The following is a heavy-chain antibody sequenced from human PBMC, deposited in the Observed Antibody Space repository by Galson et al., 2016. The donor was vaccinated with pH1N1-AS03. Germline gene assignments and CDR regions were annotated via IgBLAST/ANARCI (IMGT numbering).Heavy chain of an antibody. D-gene: IGHD6-25*01. CDR2: IIPTYGTS. Sequence: SVKASCKASGDTFSGYGITWVRQAPGQGLEWMGGIIPTYGTSNYAQKFQGRVTITADESTSTTYMDLSSLRSEGTAVYFCARRRLDPFRGASGWYFYFYGVDAWGQGTTVTVSS. V-gene: IGHV1-69*13. CDR3: ARRRLDPFRGASGWYFYFYGVDA. CDR1: GDTFSGYG. J-gene: IGHJ6*02.